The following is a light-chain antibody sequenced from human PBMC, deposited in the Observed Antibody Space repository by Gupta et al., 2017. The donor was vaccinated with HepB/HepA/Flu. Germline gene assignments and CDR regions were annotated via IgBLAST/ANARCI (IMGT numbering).Light chain of an antibody. CDR2: TAS. CDR1: QDINSY. Sequence: DIQLTQSTSFLPASVGDRVTITCRASQDINSYLIWYQQKPGKAPNLLIYTASTLQGGVPSRFSGSGSGTEFTLTISSLQPEDFATYYFQQFNSYPITFGQGTRLDIK. V-gene: IGKV1-9*01. J-gene: IGKJ5*01. CDR3: QQFNSYPIT.